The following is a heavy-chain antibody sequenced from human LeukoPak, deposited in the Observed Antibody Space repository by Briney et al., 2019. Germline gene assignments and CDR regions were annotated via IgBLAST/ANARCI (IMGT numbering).Heavy chain of an antibody. CDR2: IKSDGSTT. Sequence: GGSLRLSCAASGFTFSNSWMHWVRQAPGKGLVWVSRIKSDGSTTTYSDSVKGRFTISRDNAKNTLYLQMNSLRAEDTAVYYCARVVDTHFDYWGQGTLVTVSS. D-gene: IGHD5-18*01. CDR1: GFTFSNSW. J-gene: IGHJ4*02. CDR3: ARVVDTHFDY. V-gene: IGHV3-74*01.